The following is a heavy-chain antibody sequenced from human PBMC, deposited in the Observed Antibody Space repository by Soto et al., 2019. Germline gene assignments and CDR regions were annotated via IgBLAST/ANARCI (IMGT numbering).Heavy chain of an antibody. D-gene: IGHD2-2*01. CDR1: GGTFSSYA. CDR3: AREGVVVVPAARYYYYGMDV. CDR2: IIPIFGTA. V-gene: IGHV1-69*13. J-gene: IGHJ6*02. Sequence: SVKVSCKASGGTFSSYAISWVRQAPGQGLEWMGGIIPIFGTANYAQKFQGRVTITADESTSTAYMELSSLRSDDTAVYYCAREGVVVVPAARYYYYGMDVWGQGPTVTVSS.